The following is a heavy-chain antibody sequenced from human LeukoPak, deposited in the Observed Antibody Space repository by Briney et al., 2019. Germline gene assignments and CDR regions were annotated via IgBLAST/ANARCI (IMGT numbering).Heavy chain of an antibody. Sequence: GGSLRLSCAASGFTFSSYWMSWVRQAPGTGLEWVANIKQDGSEKYYVDSVKGRFTISRDNAKNSLYLEMNSLRAEDTAVYYCLRENHDSGWSFDYWGQGTLVTVSS. CDR2: IKQDGSEK. J-gene: IGHJ4*02. CDR3: LRENHDSGWSFDY. CDR1: GFTFSSYW. V-gene: IGHV3-7*01. D-gene: IGHD3-22*01.